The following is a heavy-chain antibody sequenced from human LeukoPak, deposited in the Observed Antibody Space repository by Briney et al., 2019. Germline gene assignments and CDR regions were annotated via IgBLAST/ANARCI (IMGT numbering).Heavy chain of an antibody. V-gene: IGHV3-23*01. CDR2: ISSNGGST. CDR3: AKASKMDTILPPFDY. Sequence: GGSLILSCAASGFTFSSYAMSWARQAPGKGLEWVSSISSNGGSTYYADSVKGRFTISRGNSKNTLYLQMNSLRAEDTAVYYCAKASKMDTILPPFDYWGQGTLVTVSS. CDR1: GFTFSSYA. J-gene: IGHJ4*02. D-gene: IGHD5-24*01.